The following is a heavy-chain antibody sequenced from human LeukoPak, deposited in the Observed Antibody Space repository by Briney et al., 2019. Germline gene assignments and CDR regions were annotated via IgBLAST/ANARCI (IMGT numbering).Heavy chain of an antibody. D-gene: IGHD4-11*01. Sequence: SETLSLTCTVSGGSISSHYCSWIRQPPGKGLEWIGYIYYSGSTNYNPSLKSRVTISVDTSKNQFSLKLSSVTAADTAVYYCARSKEDAFDIWGQGTMVTVSS. V-gene: IGHV4-59*11. CDR1: GGSISSHY. CDR2: IYYSGST. CDR3: ARSKEDAFDI. J-gene: IGHJ3*02.